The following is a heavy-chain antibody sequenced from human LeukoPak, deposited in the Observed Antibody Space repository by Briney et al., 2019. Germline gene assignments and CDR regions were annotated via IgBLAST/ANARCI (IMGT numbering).Heavy chain of an antibody. J-gene: IGHJ3*02. CDR3: ARNRGVVVAFDAFDI. CDR1: GGSISSSSYY. V-gene: IGHV4-39*07. D-gene: IGHD2-15*01. CDR2: IYHSGST. Sequence: SETLSLTCTVPGGSISSSSYYWGWIRQPPGKGLEWIGSIYHSGSTYYNPSLKSRVTISVDTSKNQFSLKLSSVTAADTAVYYCARNRGVVVAFDAFDIWGQGTMVTVSS.